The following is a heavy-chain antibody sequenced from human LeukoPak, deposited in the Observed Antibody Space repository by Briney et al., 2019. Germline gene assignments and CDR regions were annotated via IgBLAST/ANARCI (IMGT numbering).Heavy chain of an antibody. J-gene: IGHJ4*02. CDR2: IIPIFGTA. CDR3: ARDKGPARYCSSTSCYAVFDY. D-gene: IGHD2-2*01. Sequence: ASVKVSCKASGGTFSSYAISWVRQAPGQGLEWMGGIIPIFGTANYAQKFQGRVTITTDESTSTAYMELSGLRSEDTAVYYCARDKGPARYCSSTSCYAVFDYWGQGTLVTVSS. CDR1: GGTFSSYA. V-gene: IGHV1-69*05.